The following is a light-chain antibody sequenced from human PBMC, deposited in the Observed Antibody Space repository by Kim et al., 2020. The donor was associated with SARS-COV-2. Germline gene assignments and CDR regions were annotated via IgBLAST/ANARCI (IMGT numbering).Light chain of an antibody. CDR3: FSLVNNARDA. Sequence: SSELTQDPAVSVALGQTVSIPCQGDSLRSHYASWFQQKPGQAPVLVFYGENNRPSGFPGRFSGSGSGNPASFTITGAPAAYEGDYFWFSLVNNARDAFGG. V-gene: IGLV3-19*01. J-gene: IGLJ7*01. CDR1: SLRSHY. CDR2: GEN.